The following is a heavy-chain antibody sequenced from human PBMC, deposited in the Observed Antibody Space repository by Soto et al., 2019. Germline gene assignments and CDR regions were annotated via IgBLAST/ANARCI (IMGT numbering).Heavy chain of an antibody. D-gene: IGHD3-3*01. CDR3: ARVGTHDFWSGYDHKTQNYYYYGMDV. V-gene: IGHV1-69*13. J-gene: IGHJ6*02. CDR1: GGTFSSYA. Sequence: ASVKVSCKASGGTFSSYAISWVRQAPGQGLEWMGGIIPIFGTANYAQKFQGRVTITADESKGTAYMELSSLRSEDTAVYYCARVGTHDFWSGYDHKTQNYYYYGMDVWGQGTTVTVSS. CDR2: IIPIFGTA.